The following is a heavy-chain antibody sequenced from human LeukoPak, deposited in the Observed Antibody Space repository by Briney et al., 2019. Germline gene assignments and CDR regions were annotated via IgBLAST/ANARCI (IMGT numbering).Heavy chain of an antibody. Sequence: GGSLRLSCTASGFAFGDYAMSWFRQAPGKGLEWVGFIRSKAYGGTTEYAAAVKGRFTISRDDSKSIAYLQMNTLRAEDTAVYYCAKDRGYSYGLFDYWGRGTLVTVSS. CDR2: IRSKAYGGTT. J-gene: IGHJ4*02. V-gene: IGHV3-49*03. CDR3: AKDRGYSYGLFDY. CDR1: GFAFGDYA. D-gene: IGHD5-18*01.